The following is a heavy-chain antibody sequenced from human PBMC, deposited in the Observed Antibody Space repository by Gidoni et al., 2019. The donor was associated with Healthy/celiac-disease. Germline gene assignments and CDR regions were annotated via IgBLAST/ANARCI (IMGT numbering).Heavy chain of an antibody. CDR1: GFTFSSYA. CDR3: ARGGRITMVRGVSGEDY. V-gene: IGHV3-30-3*01. J-gene: IGHJ4*02. Sequence: QVQLVESGGGVVQPGRSLRLSCAASGFTFSSYAMHWVRQPPGKGLEWVAVISYDGSNKYYADSVKGRFTISRDNSKNTLYLQMNSLRAEDTAVYYCARGGRITMVRGVSGEDYWGQGTLVTVSS. D-gene: IGHD3-10*01. CDR2: ISYDGSNK.